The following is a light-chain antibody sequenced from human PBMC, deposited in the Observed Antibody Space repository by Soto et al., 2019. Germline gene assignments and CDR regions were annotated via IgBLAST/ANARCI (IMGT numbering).Light chain of an antibody. CDR1: QTVTSSY. V-gene: IGKV3-20*01. CDR3: HQYGSSPLT. J-gene: IGKJ3*01. Sequence: EIVLTQSPGTLSLSPGERATLTCRASQTVTSSYLAWYQQKPGQAPRLLMYGASSRATGIPDRFSGSGSGTEFTLTISRLEPVDFAVYYCHQYGSSPLTFGPGTKVDIK. CDR2: GAS.